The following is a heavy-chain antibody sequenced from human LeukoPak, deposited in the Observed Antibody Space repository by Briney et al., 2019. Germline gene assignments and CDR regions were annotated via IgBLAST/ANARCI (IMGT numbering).Heavy chain of an antibody. D-gene: IGHD3-3*01. CDR3: ARDRLRFLEGT. J-gene: IGHJ5*02. V-gene: IGHV4-61*02. CDR2: IYTSGST. Sequence: SETLSLTCTVSGGSISSGSHYWSWIRQPAGKGLEWIGRIYTSGSTNYNPSLKSRVTISVDTSKNQFSLKLSSVTAADTAVYYCARDRLRFLEGTWGQGTLVTVSS. CDR1: GGSISSGSHY.